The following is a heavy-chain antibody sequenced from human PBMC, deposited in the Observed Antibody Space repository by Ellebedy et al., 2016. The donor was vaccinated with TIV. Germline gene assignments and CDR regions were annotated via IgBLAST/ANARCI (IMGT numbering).Heavy chain of an antibody. Sequence: PGGSLRLSCAASGFTFSDYYMRWIRQAPGKGLECIAYISERSSHIKYAESVKGRFTISRDNAKKSLYLQMNSLRVDDTAVYYCAKWGRGFYDNYYYGMYVWGQGTTVTVSS. J-gene: IGHJ6*02. V-gene: IGHV3-11*06. CDR2: ISERSSHI. D-gene: IGHD3-16*01. CDR1: GFTFSDYY. CDR3: AKWGRGFYDNYYYGMYV.